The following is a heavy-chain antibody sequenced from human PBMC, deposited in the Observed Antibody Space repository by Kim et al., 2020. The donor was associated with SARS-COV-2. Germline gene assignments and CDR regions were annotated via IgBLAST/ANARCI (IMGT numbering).Heavy chain of an antibody. D-gene: IGHD2-2*01. CDR1: GGSFSGYY. CDR2: INHSGST. Sequence: SETLSLTCAVYGGSFSGYYWSWIRQPPGKGLEWIGEINHSGSTNYNPSLKSRATISVDTSKNQFSLKLSSVTAADTAVYYCAIPAATNDAFDIWGQGTMVTVSS. J-gene: IGHJ3*02. CDR3: AIPAATNDAFDI. V-gene: IGHV4-34*01.